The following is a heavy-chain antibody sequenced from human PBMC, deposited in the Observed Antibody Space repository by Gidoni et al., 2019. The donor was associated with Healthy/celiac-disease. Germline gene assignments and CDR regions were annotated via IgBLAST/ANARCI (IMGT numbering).Heavy chain of an antibody. V-gene: IGHV3-30*18. Sequence: QVKLVESGGGVVQPGRCLRLSCAASGFTFSSYGLSGVRQAPGKGRECVAVISYDGSNQYYADSVKRRFTISRDNSKNTLYLQMNSLRAEDTAVYYCAKDHVRVHYDILTGYGFGFDYWGQGTLVTVSS. CDR3: AKDHVRVHYDILTGYGFGFDY. D-gene: IGHD3-9*01. CDR2: ISYDGSNQ. CDR1: GFTFSSYG. J-gene: IGHJ4*02.